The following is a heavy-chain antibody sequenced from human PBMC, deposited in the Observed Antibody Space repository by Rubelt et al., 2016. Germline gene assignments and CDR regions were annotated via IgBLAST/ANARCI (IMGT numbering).Heavy chain of an antibody. V-gene: IGHV1-18*01. J-gene: IGHJ4*02. Sequence: QLQLVQSGAEVKKPGASVKVSCKASGYTLTSYGISWVRQAPGQGLEWMGWISAYNDDTKYAQKLQGRVTMTTDTSTSTAYMELSSLRSEDTAVYCCARRQQLGPFDYWGQGTLVTVSS. CDR3: ARRQQLGPFDY. CDR2: ISAYNDDT. CDR1: GYTLTSYG. D-gene: IGHD6-13*01.